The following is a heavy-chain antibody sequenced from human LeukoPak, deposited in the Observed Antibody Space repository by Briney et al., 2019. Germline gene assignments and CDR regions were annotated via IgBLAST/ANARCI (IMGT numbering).Heavy chain of an antibody. J-gene: IGHJ4*02. Sequence: GGSLRLSCAASGFTVSSNYMSWVRQAPGKGLEWVSVIYSGGSTYYADSVKGRFTISRDNSKNTLYLQMNSLRAEDTAVYYCARDHYDYVWGSYHYFDYWGQGTLVTVSS. CDR1: GFTVSSNY. D-gene: IGHD3-16*02. CDR3: ARDHYDYVWGSYHYFDY. CDR2: IYSGGST. V-gene: IGHV3-53*01.